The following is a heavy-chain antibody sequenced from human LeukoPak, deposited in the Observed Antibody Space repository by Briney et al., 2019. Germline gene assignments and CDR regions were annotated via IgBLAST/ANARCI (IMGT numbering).Heavy chain of an antibody. CDR1: GASITSYY. D-gene: IGHD1-26*01. CDR2: IYHSGST. Sequence: SETLSLTCTVSGASITSYYWNWIRQPPGKGLEWIGYIYHSGSTNYNPSLKSRVTISVDTSKNQFSLKLSSVTAADSAVYYCARGYSIDYWGQGTLVTVSS. V-gene: IGHV4-59*12. J-gene: IGHJ4*02. CDR3: ARGYSIDY.